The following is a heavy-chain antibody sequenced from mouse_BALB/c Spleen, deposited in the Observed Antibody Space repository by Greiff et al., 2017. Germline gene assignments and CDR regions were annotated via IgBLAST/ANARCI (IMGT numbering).Heavy chain of an antibody. V-gene: IGHV1-7*01. Sequence: VQLQQSGAELAKPGASVKMSCKASGYTFTSYWMPWVKQRPGQGLEWIGYINPSTGYTEYNQKFKDKATLTAAKSSSTAYMQLSSLTSEDSAVYYCARFNYRYDVRAYWGQGTLVTVSA. D-gene: IGHD2-14*01. CDR3: ARFNYRYDVRAY. CDR1: GYTFTSYW. CDR2: INPSTGYT. J-gene: IGHJ3*01.